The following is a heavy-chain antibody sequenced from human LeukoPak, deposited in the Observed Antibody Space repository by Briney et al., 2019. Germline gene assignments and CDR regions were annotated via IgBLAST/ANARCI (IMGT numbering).Heavy chain of an antibody. CDR1: GFTFNK. D-gene: IGHD3-10*02. J-gene: IGHJ6*04. Sequence: GGSLRLSCAASGFTFNKMNWVRQAPGKGLEWVSYISSCGSTIYYAHSVKGRFTISRDNAKNSLYLQMNSLRAEDMAVYYCAELGITMIGGVWGKGTTVTISS. CDR3: AELGITMIGGV. V-gene: IGHV3-48*03. CDR2: ISSCGSTI.